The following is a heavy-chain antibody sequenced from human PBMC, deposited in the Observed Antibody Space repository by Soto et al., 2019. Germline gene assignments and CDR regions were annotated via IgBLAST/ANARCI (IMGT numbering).Heavy chain of an antibody. CDR1: GGSFSGYY. J-gene: IGHJ4*02. V-gene: IGHV4-34*01. D-gene: IGHD3-10*01. Sequence: SETLSLTCAVYGGSFSGYYWSWIRQPPGKGLEWIGEINHSGSTNYNPSLKSRVTISLDASKNQFSLKLNSATAADTAVYYCARGPGASGTYHYFFDYWGPGTLVTVSS. CDR3: ARGPGASGTYHYFFDY. CDR2: INHSGST.